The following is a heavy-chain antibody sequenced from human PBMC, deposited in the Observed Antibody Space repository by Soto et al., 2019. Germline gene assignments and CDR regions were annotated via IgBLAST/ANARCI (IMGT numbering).Heavy chain of an antibody. Sequence: PSETLSLTCTVSGGSIDSGDYYWSWIRQPPGKGLEWIGYVYYSGTTNYNPFLKSRVTLSLDKSKNQFSLKMNSVTAADTAVYYCARDVLPPPNYFDPWGQATLVTVSS. CDR1: GGSIDSGDYY. CDR2: VYYSGTT. CDR3: ARDVLPPPNYFDP. J-gene: IGHJ5*02. V-gene: IGHV4-61*08. D-gene: IGHD4-4*01.